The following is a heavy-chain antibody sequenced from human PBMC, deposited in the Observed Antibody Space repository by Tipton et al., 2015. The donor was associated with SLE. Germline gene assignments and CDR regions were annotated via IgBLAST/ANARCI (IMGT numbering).Heavy chain of an antibody. V-gene: IGHV4-39*02. CDR1: GGSISSSSYY. D-gene: IGHD1-26*01. CDR2: INYSGST. J-gene: IGHJ4*02. Sequence: LRLSCTVSGGSISSSSYYWGWIRQPPGKGLEWIGSINYSGSTYYNPSLKSRVTISVDTSKNQFSLKLSSVTAADTAVYYCARDPGWELPLDFWGQGTLVTVSS. CDR3: ARDPGWELPLDF.